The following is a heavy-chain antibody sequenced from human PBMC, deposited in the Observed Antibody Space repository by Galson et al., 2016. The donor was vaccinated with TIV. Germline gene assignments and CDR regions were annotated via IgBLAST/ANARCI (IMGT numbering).Heavy chain of an antibody. V-gene: IGHV7-4-1*02. CDR3: ASLRYGNYYGVDV. Sequence: SVKVSCKAPGYTFSIYGMNCVRQAPGQGLEWMGWINTATGDPTYAQGFTGRFVSSSDTSVSTTYLQISSLKAEDTAVYHCASLRYGNYYGVDVWGQGTTVTVSS. J-gene: IGHJ6*02. D-gene: IGHD3-9*01. CDR2: INTATGDP. CDR1: GYTFSIYG.